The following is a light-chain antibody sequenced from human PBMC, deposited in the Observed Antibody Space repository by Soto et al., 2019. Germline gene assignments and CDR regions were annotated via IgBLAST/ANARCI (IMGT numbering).Light chain of an antibody. J-gene: IGLJ2*01. CDR1: SGHSTYI. CDR3: ETWDTNVVV. V-gene: IGLV4-60*02. CDR2: LEGSGSY. Sequence: QSVLTQSSSASASLGSSVKLTCTLSSGHSTYIIAWHQQQPGKAPRYLMKLEGSGSYNKGSGIPDRFSGSSSGADRYLTISHLQFEDEADYYCETWDTNVVVFGGGTKVTVL.